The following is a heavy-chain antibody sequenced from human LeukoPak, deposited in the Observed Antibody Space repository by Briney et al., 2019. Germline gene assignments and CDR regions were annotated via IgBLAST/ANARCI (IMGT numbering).Heavy chain of an antibody. D-gene: IGHD2-8*01. V-gene: IGHV3-23*01. CDR1: GFIFSSYA. CDR2: ISGSGGST. J-gene: IGHJ4*02. Sequence: GGSLRLSCAASGFIFSSYAMSWVRQAPGKGLEWVSTISGSGGSTYYADSVKGRFTISRDNSKNTVYLQMNSLRAEDTAVYYCAKDRSFINDVRHGDFDYWGQGTLVTVSS. CDR3: AKDRSFINDVRHGDFDY.